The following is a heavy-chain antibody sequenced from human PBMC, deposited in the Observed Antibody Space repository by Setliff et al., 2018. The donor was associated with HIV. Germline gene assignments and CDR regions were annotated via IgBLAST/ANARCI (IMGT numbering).Heavy chain of an antibody. J-gene: IGHJ5*02. CDR1: GGSISSSSYY. V-gene: IGHV4-39*01. Sequence: PSETLSLTCTVSGGSISSSSYYWGWNRQPPGKGLEWIGSIYYSGSNHYNPSLKSRVTISVDTSKNQFSLKLSSVTAADTAVYYCARHVPPTGWQLRGFDPWGQGTLVTVSS. CDR2: IYYSGSN. CDR3: ARHVPPTGWQLRGFDP. D-gene: IGHD3-10*01.